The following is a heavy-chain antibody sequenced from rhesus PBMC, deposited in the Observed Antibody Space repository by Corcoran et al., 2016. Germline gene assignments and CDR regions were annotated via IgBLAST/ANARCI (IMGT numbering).Heavy chain of an antibody. V-gene: IGHV2-95*01. J-gene: IGHJ4*01. CDR2: IYWNDSK. D-gene: IGHD5-24*01. CDR3: ARGRSWGYSYDY. CDR1: GFSISTSGTG. Sequence: QVTLKESGPALVKPTQTLTLTCTFSGFSISTSGTGVGWILQPPGKALEWLASIYWNDSKYYSTALKSRRTSAKDTAKNQVVLTMTNMDPVDTATYYGARGRSWGYSYDYWGQGVLVTVSS.